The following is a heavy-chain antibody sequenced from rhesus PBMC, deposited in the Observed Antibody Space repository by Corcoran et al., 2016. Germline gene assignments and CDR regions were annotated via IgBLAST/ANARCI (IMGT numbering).Heavy chain of an antibody. CDR3: TSPVRYRFDV. Sequence: QVQLQESGPGLVKPSETLFLTCTVSGGSFRSYWWNWIRQPPGKGLEWIGEINGYSETTNYNPSLQSRVTISKDVSRNQFSLKLTSVTAADTAVYYCTSPVRYRFDVWGPGVLVSVSS. CDR1: GGSFRSYW. V-gene: IGHV4-80*01. CDR2: INGYSETT. J-gene: IGHJ5-1*01.